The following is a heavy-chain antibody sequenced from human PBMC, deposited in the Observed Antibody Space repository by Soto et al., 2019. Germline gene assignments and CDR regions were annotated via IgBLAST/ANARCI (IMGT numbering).Heavy chain of an antibody. CDR1: GCSISSSSYY. CDR3: ARHSPARYGDS. V-gene: IGHV4-39*01. CDR2: IYYSGST. Sequence: QLQLQESGPGLVKPSETLYLTCKVSGCSISSSSYYWVWNRQPPGNGLEWMGSIYYSGSTYYNQSLSSLLAISVDTSKHQFSLNLSAVAAADAAVYYCARHSPARYGDSWGHETLVSVSS. D-gene: IGHD2-21*01. J-gene: IGHJ4*01.